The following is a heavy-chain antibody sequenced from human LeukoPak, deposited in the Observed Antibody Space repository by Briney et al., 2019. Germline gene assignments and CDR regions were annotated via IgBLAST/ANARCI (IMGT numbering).Heavy chain of an antibody. CDR3: AKDRGVYCSGGSCYPNWFDP. V-gene: IGHV3-23*01. CDR1: GFTFRNYG. Sequence: RPGGSLRLSCIASGFTFRNYGMSWVRQAPGKGLEWVSGLSDAGVRIFYSDSVKGRFTISRDNSKNTLYLQMNSLRAEDTAVYYCAKDRGVYCSGGSCYPNWFDPWGQGTLVTVSS. D-gene: IGHD2-15*01. J-gene: IGHJ5*02. CDR2: LSDAGVRI.